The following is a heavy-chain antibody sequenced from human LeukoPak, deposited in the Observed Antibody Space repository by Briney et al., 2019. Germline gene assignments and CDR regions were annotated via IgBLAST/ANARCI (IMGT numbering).Heavy chain of an antibody. J-gene: IGHJ6*02. D-gene: IGHD2-2*01. CDR2: INPSGGST. CDR1: GYXFTSYY. Sequence: KVSCKASGYXFTSYYMHWVRQAPGQGLEWMGIINPSGGSTSYAQKFQGRVTMTRDTSTSTVYMELSSLRSEDTAVYYCARWGDIVVVPVLYGMDVWGQGTTVTVSS. V-gene: IGHV1-46*01. CDR3: ARWGDIVVVPVLYGMDV.